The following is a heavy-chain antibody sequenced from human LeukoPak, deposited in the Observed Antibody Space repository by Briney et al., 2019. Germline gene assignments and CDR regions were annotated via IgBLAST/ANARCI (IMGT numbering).Heavy chain of an antibody. J-gene: IGHJ6*03. D-gene: IGHD3-16*01. V-gene: IGHV4-59*01. CDR3: ARETSQKGAHYMDV. CDR2: IYYSGST. CDR1: GGSISSYY. Sequence: SETLSLTCTVSGGSISSYYWSWIRQPPGKGLEWIGYIYYSGSTNYNPSLKSRVTVSVDTSKKQFSLKLTSVTVADTAVYYCARETSQKGAHYMDVWGKGTTVTISS.